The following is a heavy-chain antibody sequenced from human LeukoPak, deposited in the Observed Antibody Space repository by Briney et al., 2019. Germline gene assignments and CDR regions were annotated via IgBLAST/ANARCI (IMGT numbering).Heavy chain of an antibody. V-gene: IGHV3-48*03. D-gene: IGHD4-11*01. CDR3: ARDFSKYSYYMDV. Sequence: PGGSLRLSCAASGFTFSNYEMNWVRQAPGKGLEWVSYISTSGSTIYYADSVKGRFTISRDNAKNSLYLQMNSLRAEDTAVYYCARDFSKYSYYMDVWGKGTTVTVSS. CDR1: GFTFSNYE. CDR2: ISTSGSTI. J-gene: IGHJ6*03.